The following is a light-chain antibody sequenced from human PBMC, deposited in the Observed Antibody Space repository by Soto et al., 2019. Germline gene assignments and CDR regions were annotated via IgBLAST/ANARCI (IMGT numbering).Light chain of an antibody. Sequence: EIVLTQSPGTLSLSPGERATLSCRASQSVSSIYLAWYQQKPGQAPRPLIYGASSRPTGIPDRFSGSGSGTDFTLTISRLEPEDFAVYYCQQYGSSALTFGGGTKVDIK. J-gene: IGKJ4*01. CDR3: QQYGSSALT. CDR1: QSVSSIY. CDR2: GAS. V-gene: IGKV3-20*01.